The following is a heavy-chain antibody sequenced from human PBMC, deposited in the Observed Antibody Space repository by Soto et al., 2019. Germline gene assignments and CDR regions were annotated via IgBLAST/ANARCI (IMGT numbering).Heavy chain of an antibody. D-gene: IGHD6-19*01. CDR2: IYPGDSDT. CDR3: ARAVAGILPKLYFDY. Sequence: EVQLVQSGAEVKKPGESLKISCKDSGYSFTSYWIGWLRQMPGKGLEWMGIIYPGDSDTRYSPSFQGQVTISADKSISTAYLQWSSLEASDTAMYYCARAVAGILPKLYFDYWGQGTLVTVSS. V-gene: IGHV5-51*01. J-gene: IGHJ4*02. CDR1: GYSFTSYW.